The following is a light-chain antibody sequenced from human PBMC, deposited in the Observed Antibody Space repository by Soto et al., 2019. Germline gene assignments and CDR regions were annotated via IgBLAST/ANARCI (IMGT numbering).Light chain of an antibody. CDR3: QQYYSYSRT. J-gene: IGKJ1*01. CDR1: QTVSSW. V-gene: IGKV1-5*01. CDR2: DVS. Sequence: DIQMTQSPSTLSASVGVRVTITCRTSQTVSSWLAWYQQKRGKAPKLLIYDVSSLESGVPSRFSGSGSGTEFTLTISSLQPDDFATYYCQQYYSYSRTFGQGTKVEVK.